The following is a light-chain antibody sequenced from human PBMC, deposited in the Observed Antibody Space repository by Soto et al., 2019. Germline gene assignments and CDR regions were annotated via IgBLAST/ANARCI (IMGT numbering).Light chain of an antibody. CDR1: QNINSW. J-gene: IGKJ1*01. V-gene: IGKV1-5*03. Sequence: DIQITQSPSTLSASVGDRVTITCRASQNINSWMAWYQQKPKKAPKLLIYKASALQSGVLSRFSGSGSGTEFTLTINSLQPDDSATYYCQQYSDNWTFGQGTKV. CDR2: KAS. CDR3: QQYSDNWT.